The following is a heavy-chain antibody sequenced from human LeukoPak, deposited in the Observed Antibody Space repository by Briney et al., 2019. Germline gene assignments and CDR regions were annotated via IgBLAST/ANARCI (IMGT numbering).Heavy chain of an antibody. J-gene: IGHJ6*03. D-gene: IGHD5-18*01. CDR1: GGSISSGGYY. CDR3: ARSTTAMVSYYYMDV. Sequence: SQTLSLTCTVSGGSISSGGYYWGWIRQHPGKGLEWIGYIYYSGSTYYNPSLKSRVTISVDTSKNQFSLKLSSVTAADTAVYYCARSTTAMVSYYYMDVWGKGTTVTVSS. V-gene: IGHV4-31*03. CDR2: IYYSGST.